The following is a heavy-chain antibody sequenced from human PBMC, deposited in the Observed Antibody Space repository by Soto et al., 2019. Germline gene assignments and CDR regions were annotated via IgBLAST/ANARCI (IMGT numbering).Heavy chain of an antibody. V-gene: IGHV3-48*01. Sequence: GGSLRLSCAASGFTFSSYSMNWVRQAPGKGLEWVSYISSRSSAVYYADSVKGRFTISRDNAKNSLYLQMNSLRAEDTAVYSCARAQDYDFGGMEDAFDIWGQGTMVTVSS. CDR3: ARAQDYDFGGMEDAFDI. D-gene: IGHD3-3*01. J-gene: IGHJ3*02. CDR1: GFTFSSYS. CDR2: ISSRSSAV.